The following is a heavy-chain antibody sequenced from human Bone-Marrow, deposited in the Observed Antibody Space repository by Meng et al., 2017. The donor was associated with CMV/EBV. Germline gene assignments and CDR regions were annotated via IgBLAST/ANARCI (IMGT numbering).Heavy chain of an antibody. Sequence: GESLKISCAASGFTFSIYSMNWVRQAPGKGLEWVSYISSGSSSRYYADSVKGRFTISRDNAKNTLYLQMNSLRAEDTAVYYCAREFGGYSPYYYYGMDVWGQGTTVTVSS. J-gene: IGHJ6*02. CDR3: AREFGGYSPYYYYGMDV. V-gene: IGHV3-48*04. D-gene: IGHD3-22*01. CDR2: ISSGSSSR. CDR1: GFTFSIYS.